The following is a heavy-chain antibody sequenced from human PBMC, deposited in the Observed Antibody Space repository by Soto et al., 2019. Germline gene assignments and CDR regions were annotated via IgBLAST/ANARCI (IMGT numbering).Heavy chain of an antibody. Sequence: QVQLVQSGAEVKKPGASVKVSCKASGYTFTPYGISWVRQAPGQGLEWMGWISAYSGSTKFAQKLQGRVTMTTDTSTTTAYMELRSLTSDDTAVYYCARDFTKSSSWPYYFDYWGQGTLVTVSS. J-gene: IGHJ4*02. CDR3: ARDFTKSSSWPYYFDY. D-gene: IGHD6-13*01. V-gene: IGHV1-18*01. CDR1: GYTFTPYG. CDR2: ISAYSGST.